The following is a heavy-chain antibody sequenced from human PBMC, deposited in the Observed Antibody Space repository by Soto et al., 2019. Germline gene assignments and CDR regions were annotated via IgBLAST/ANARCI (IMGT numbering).Heavy chain of an antibody. V-gene: IGHV1-69*13. Sequence: ASVKVSCKASGGTFSSYAISWVRQAPGQGLEWMGGIIPIFGTANYAQKFQGRVTITADESTSTAYMELSSLRSEDTAVYYCARDLITGIRHYYGMDVWGHGTTVNLSS. CDR2: IIPIFGTA. CDR1: GGTFSSYA. D-gene: IGHD1-20*01. J-gene: IGHJ6*02. CDR3: ARDLITGIRHYYGMDV.